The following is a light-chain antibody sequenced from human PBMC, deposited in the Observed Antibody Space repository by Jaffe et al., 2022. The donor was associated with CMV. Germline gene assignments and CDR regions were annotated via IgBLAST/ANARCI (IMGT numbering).Light chain of an antibody. J-gene: IGLJ1*01. V-gene: IGLV2-11*01. CDR2: DVN. CDR1: SSDVGGYNF. Sequence: QSALTQPRSVSGSPGQSVTISCAGTSSDVGGYNFVSWYQQHPGKVPELIIYDVNKRPSGVPDRFSASKFDNTASLTISGLQAEDEADYFCCSFAGSNSAYVFGTGTKVTVL. CDR3: CSFAGSNSAYV.